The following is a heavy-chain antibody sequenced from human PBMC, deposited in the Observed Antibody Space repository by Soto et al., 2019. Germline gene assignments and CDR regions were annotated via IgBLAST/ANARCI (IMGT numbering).Heavy chain of an antibody. V-gene: IGHV3-73*01. Sequence: GGSLRLSCAASGFTFSGSAMHWVRQASGKGLEWVGRIRRKANSYATAYAASVKGRFTISRDDSKNTAYLQMNSLKTEDTAVYYCTRLHLAPPAAMILRSYMDGGGKGTTVTVSS. J-gene: IGHJ6*03. CDR1: GFTFSGSA. CDR2: IRRKANSYAT. D-gene: IGHD2-2*01. CDR3: TRLHLAPPAAMILRSYMDG.